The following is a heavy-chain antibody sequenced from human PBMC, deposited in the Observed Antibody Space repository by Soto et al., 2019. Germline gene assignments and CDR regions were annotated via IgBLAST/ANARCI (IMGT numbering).Heavy chain of an antibody. CDR1: GDSVSSTSTA. CDR3: ARGSYYSGWV. D-gene: IGHD6-19*01. J-gene: IGHJ4*02. Sequence: SQTLSLTCAISGDSVSSTSTAWSWIRQSPSRGLEWLGRTYYRSKWYSDYAVSVKSRITINPDTSKNQFSLQLNSVTPEDTAVYYCARGSYYSGWVWGQGTLVTVSS. V-gene: IGHV6-1*01. CDR2: TYYRSKWYS.